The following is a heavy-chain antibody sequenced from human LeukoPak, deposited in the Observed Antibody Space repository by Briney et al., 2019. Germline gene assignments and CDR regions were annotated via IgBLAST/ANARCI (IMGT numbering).Heavy chain of an antibody. J-gene: IGHJ5*02. Sequence: GGSLRLSCTVSGFTFSSYWMSWVRQAPGKGLEWVANIKQDGSEKYYADSVKGRFTISRDNSKNTLYLQMNSLRAEDTAVYYCAREVAAAGTTGWDNWFDPWGQGTLVTVSS. CDR3: AREVAAAGTTGWDNWFDP. D-gene: IGHD6-13*01. V-gene: IGHV3-7*01. CDR1: GFTFSSYW. CDR2: IKQDGSEK.